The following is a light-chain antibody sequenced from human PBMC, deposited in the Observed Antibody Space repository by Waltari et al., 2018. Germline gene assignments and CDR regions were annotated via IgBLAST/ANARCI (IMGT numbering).Light chain of an antibody. CDR2: GAS. J-gene: IGKJ4*01. CDR3: QQYYNWPLT. CDR1: QSVGSS. Sequence: EIVMTQSPATLSVSPGEGATLSCRARQSVGSSLIWYRQKPGQAPRVLIHGASTRATGIPARFSGSGSGTEFSLTISSLQSEDFAVYYCQQYYNWPLTFGGGTKVDIK. V-gene: IGKV3D-15*01.